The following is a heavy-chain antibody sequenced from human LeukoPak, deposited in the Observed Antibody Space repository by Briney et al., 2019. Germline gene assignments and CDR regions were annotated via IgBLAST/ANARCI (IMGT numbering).Heavy chain of an antibody. Sequence: PGGSLRLSCAASGFTFSSYGMHWVRQAPGKGLEWVSTIGTGRDTYYADSVKGRFTISRDNSKNTLSLQMNSLRAEDTAKYYCAKNSPGRAIDYWGQGTLVIVSS. CDR1: GFTFSSYG. CDR2: IGTGRDT. CDR3: AKNSPGRAIDY. D-gene: IGHD2-15*01. J-gene: IGHJ4*02. V-gene: IGHV3-23*01.